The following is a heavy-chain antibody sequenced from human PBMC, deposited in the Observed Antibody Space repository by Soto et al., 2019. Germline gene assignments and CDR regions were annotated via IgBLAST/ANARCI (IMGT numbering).Heavy chain of an antibody. Sequence: SETLSLTCTVSGGSISSSSYYWGWIRQPPGKGLEWIGSIYYSGSTYYNPSLKSRVTISVDTSKNQFSLKLSPVTAADTAVYYCAILADTAMVSGWGQGTLVTVSS. V-gene: IGHV4-39*01. CDR2: IYYSGST. CDR1: GGSISSSSYY. CDR3: AILADTAMVSG. D-gene: IGHD5-18*01. J-gene: IGHJ4*02.